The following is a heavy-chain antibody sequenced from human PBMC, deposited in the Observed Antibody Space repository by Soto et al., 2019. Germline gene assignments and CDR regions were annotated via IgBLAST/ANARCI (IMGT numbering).Heavy chain of an antibody. V-gene: IGHV4-61*01. D-gene: IGHD3-10*01. CDR3: ARGLTPEYYFDY. CDR1: GGSVSSGSYY. CDR2: IYYSGST. Sequence: SETLSLTCTVSGGSVSSGSYYWSWIRQPPGKGLEWIGYIYYSGSTNYNPSLKSRVTISVDTSKNQFSLKLSSVTAAGTAVYYCARGLTPEYYFDYWGQGTLVTVSS. J-gene: IGHJ4*02.